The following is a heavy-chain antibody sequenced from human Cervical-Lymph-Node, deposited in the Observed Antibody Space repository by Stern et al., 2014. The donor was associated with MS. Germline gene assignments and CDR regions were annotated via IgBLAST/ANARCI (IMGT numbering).Heavy chain of an antibody. J-gene: IGHJ4*02. CDR3: ARQGQPYNSSWYGGNYLDY. Sequence: VQLVESGAEVKTPGASVRVTCKASGYTFTAHGISWVRQAPGQGLEWMGWITAYNGNTIYAQNLQGRVTMTIDTSTSTAYMELRSLKSDDTAIYYCARQGQPYNSSWYGGNYLDYWGQGTQVTVSS. V-gene: IGHV1-18*01. D-gene: IGHD6-13*01. CDR2: ITAYNGNT. CDR1: GYTFTAHG.